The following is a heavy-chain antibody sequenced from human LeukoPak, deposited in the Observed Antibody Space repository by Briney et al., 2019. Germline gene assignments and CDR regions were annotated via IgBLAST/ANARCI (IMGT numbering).Heavy chain of an antibody. J-gene: IGHJ2*01. CDR2: ISSTSIYR. CDR3: ARVAPGFTYGDSDPRPWFYDL. V-gene: IGHV3-21*01. D-gene: IGHD4-17*01. Sequence: GGSLRLSCAASGFAFNTYSMKWVRQAPAKGPEWVSLISSTSIYRFYADSAKGRFTISRDNAKNSLYLQMYSLRAEDTAVYYCARVAPGFTYGDSDPRPWFYDLWGRGTLVTVSS. CDR1: GFAFNTYS.